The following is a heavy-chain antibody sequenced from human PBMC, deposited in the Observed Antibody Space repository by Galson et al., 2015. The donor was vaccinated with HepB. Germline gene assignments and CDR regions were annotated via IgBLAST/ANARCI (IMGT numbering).Heavy chain of an antibody. CDR3: ARLLWFGESYDAFVI. V-gene: IGHV3-9*01. CDR2: ISWNSGGI. J-gene: IGHJ3*02. Sequence: SLRLSCAASGFTFDDYAMHWVRQAPGKGLEWISGISWNSGGIAYADSVKGRFTISRDNAKNSLYLQMNSLRAEDTAFYYCARLLWFGESYDAFVIWGQGTMVTVSS. CDR1: GFTFDDYA. D-gene: IGHD3-10*01.